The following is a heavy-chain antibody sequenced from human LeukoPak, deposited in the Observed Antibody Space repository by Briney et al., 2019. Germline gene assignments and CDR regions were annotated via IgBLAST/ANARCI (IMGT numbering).Heavy chain of an antibody. CDR2: IYYSGST. CDR3: ARPGVGSGRYGAFDI. D-gene: IGHD5-18*01. J-gene: IGHJ3*02. V-gene: IGHV4-59*08. CDR1: GGSISRYY. Sequence: SETLSLTCTVSGGSISRYYWSWIRQPPGKGLEWTGYIYYSGSTEYNPSLKSRVTMSADTSKNQFSLKLSSVTAADTAVYYCARPGVGSGRYGAFDIWGQGTMVTVSS.